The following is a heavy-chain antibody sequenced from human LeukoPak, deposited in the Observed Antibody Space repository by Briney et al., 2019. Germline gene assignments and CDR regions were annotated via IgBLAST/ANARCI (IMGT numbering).Heavy chain of an antibody. J-gene: IGHJ5*02. CDR1: GYSFTSHY. D-gene: IGHD3-16*02. V-gene: IGHV1-46*01. Sequence: ASVKVSCKASGYSFTSHYMHWVRQAPGQGLEWMGLINPSGSSTLYAQKFQGRVTMTRDMSTTTDYMELSSLRSEDTAVYYCARDNSVGDIAWWFDPWGQGTLITVSS. CDR2: INPSGSST. CDR3: ARDNSVGDIAWWFDP.